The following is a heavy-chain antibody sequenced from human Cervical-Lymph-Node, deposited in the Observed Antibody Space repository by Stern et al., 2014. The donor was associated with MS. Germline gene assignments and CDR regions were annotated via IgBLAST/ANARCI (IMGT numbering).Heavy chain of an antibody. Sequence: VQLVESGAEVKRPGSSVKVSCKTSGDTFSNFAINCVRQDPGQGLEWIGVIIPIYAPASYAQKFRSRVTITADESTDTVFMELNSLRSEDTAVYYCAKAVPNHDAFDIWGQGTMVTVSS. CDR2: IIPIYAPA. CDR1: GDTFSNFA. J-gene: IGHJ3*02. CDR3: AKAVPNHDAFDI. D-gene: IGHD1-14*01. V-gene: IGHV1-69*01.